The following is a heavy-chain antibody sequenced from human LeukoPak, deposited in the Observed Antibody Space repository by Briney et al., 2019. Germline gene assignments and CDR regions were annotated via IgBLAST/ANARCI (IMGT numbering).Heavy chain of an antibody. J-gene: IGHJ4*02. V-gene: IGHV4-59*08. CDR2: IYYSGST. CDR3: ARGSSPFDY. CDR1: TFTLSTYG. Sequence: GSLRLSCAASTFTLSTYGMSWVRQPPGKGLEWIAYIYYSGSTNYNPSLKSRATISLDTSQNQFSLKLSSVTAADTAVYYCARGSSPFDYWGQGTLVTVSS.